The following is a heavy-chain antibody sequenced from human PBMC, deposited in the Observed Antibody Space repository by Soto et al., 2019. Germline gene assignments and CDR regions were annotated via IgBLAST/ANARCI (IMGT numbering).Heavy chain of an antibody. J-gene: IGHJ5*02. Sequence: SETLSLTCTVSGGSISNYYWSWIRQPPGRGLEWIGHIFYSGSTNYNPALKSRVTISVDTSKSQFSLKLSSVTAADTAVYYCAKESGYNYGYFRRFDPWGQGTLVPVSS. CDR1: GGSISNYY. V-gene: IGHV4-59*01. D-gene: IGHD5-18*01. CDR3: AKESGYNYGYFRRFDP. CDR2: IFYSGST.